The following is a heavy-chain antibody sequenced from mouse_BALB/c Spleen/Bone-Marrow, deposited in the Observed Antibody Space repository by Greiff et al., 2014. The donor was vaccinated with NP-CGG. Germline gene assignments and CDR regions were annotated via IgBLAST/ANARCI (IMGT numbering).Heavy chain of an antibody. Sequence: EVQGVESRPELVKPGTSVKIPCKTSGYTFTEYTIHWVKQSHGKSLEWIGGINPNNGVTAYNQKFRGKATLTVDKSSSTAYMELRSLTSEDSAVYYCARRQLGPAWFAYWGQGTLVTVSA. CDR3: ARRQLGPAWFAY. V-gene: IGHV1-18*01. CDR1: GYTFTEYT. J-gene: IGHJ3*01. D-gene: IGHD3-2*01. CDR2: INPNNGVT.